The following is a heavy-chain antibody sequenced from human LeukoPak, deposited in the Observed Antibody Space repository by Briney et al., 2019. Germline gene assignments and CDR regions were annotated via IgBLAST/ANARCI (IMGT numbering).Heavy chain of an antibody. CDR2: ISGNGGST. CDR3: AKAPWSGFDP. Sequence: GGSLRLSCAASGFTFSSYAMSWVRQAPGKGLKWVSRISGNGGSTYYAYSVKGRFTISSDNSKNTMFLLMNSMRADDTAVYYCAKAPWSGFDPWGQGNLVTVSS. CDR1: GFTFSSYA. V-gene: IGHV3-23*01. D-gene: IGHD2-8*01. J-gene: IGHJ5*02.